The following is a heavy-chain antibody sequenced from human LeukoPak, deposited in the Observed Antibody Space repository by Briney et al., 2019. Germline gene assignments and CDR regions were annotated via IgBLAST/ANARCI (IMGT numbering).Heavy chain of an antibody. Sequence: SETXXLXXXXXGGSFXGXXXSWIRXXPGXGXXWXGEINHSGSTNYNPSLKRRVTISVDTSKNKFSLKLSSVTAADTAVYYCASRWVNSSGPAGDYWGQGTLVTVSS. J-gene: IGHJ4*02. CDR2: INHSGST. CDR3: ASRWVNSSGPAGDY. D-gene: IGHD6-19*01. CDR1: GGSFXGXX. V-gene: IGHV4-34*01.